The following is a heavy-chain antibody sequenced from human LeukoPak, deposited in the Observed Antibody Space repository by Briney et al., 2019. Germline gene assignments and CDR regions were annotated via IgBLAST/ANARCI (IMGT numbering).Heavy chain of an antibody. CDR2: TYSSGST. V-gene: IGHV4-4*07. D-gene: IGHD6-19*01. CDR1: GGSISSYY. Sequence: SSETLSLTCTVSGGSISSYYWSWIRQPAGKGLEWIGRTYSSGSTNYNPSLKSRVTMSIDTSKNQFSLKLSSVTAADTALYYCARDGLGSGWYSVWFDPWGQGTLVTVSS. CDR3: ARDGLGSGWYSVWFDP. J-gene: IGHJ5*02.